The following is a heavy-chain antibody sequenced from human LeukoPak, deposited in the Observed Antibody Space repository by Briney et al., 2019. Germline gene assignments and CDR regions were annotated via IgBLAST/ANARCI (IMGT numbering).Heavy chain of an antibody. D-gene: IGHD5-24*01. J-gene: IGHJ2*01. Sequence: SETLSLTCTVSGGSISSSSYYWGWIRQPPGKGLEWIGYIKYSEGTNYNPSLKSRVTISVDTSKNQFSLKVNSVTAADTAVYYCARRRRDGYNVWYFDLWGRGTLVTVSS. CDR2: IKYSEGT. V-gene: IGHV4-61*05. CDR1: GGSISSSSYY. CDR3: ARRRRDGYNVWYFDL.